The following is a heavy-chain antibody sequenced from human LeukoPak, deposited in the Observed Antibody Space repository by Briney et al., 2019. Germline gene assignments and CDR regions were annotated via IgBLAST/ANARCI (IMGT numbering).Heavy chain of an antibody. CDR1: GGSISSSN. D-gene: IGHD6-6*01. Sequence: PSGTLSLTCAVSGGSISSSNWWSWVRQAPGKGLEWVAVISYDGSNKYYADSVKGRFTISRDNSKNTLYLQMNSLRAEDTAVYYCARDMRREQLAYFDYWGQGTLVTVSS. J-gene: IGHJ4*02. CDR3: ARDMRREQLAYFDY. CDR2: ISYDGSNK. V-gene: IGHV3-30-3*01.